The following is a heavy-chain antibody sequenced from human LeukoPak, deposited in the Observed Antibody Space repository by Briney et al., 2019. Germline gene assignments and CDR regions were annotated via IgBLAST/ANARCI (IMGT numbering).Heavy chain of an antibody. V-gene: IGHV4-59*01. J-gene: IGHJ4*02. D-gene: IGHD3-3*01. Sequence: SETLSLTCIVSDASIRSYYWSWIRQSPGKRLEWIGYIHYSGSTNYNPSLQSRVTISLDTSKNQFSLKLTSVTAADTAVYYCATHYDFSSSRVDYFDYWGQGTLVTVSS. CDR1: DASIRSYY. CDR2: IHYSGST. CDR3: ATHYDFSSSRVDYFDY.